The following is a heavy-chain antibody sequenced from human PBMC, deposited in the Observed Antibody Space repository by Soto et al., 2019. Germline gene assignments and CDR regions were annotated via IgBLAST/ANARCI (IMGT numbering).Heavy chain of an antibody. CDR3: ARYSNYVFDY. V-gene: IGHV4-59*08. J-gene: IGHJ4*02. CDR1: GGSISSYY. D-gene: IGHD4-4*01. CDR2: IYNSGST. Sequence: SGALSLTGTVSGGSISSYYWSWIRQPPGKGLEWIGYIYNSGSTNYNPSLKSRVTISVDTSKNQFSLKLSSVTAADTAVYYCARYSNYVFDYWGQGTLVTVSS.